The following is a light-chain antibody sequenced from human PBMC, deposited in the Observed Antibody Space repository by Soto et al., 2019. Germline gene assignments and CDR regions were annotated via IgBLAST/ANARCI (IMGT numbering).Light chain of an antibody. CDR2: DAS. J-gene: IGKJ5*01. CDR3: QQRSNSPIT. V-gene: IGKV3-11*01. Sequence: EIVLTQSPATLSLSPGERATLSCRASQSVSSYLAWYQQKPGQAPRLLIYDASNRATGIPARFSGSGSGTDFTLTISSLEPDDFAVYYCQQRSNSPITFGQGTRLEIK. CDR1: QSVSSY.